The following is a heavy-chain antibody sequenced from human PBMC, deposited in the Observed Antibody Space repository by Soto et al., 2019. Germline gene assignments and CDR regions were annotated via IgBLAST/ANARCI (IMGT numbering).Heavy chain of an antibody. CDR3: GRGRSGQIVVFY. V-gene: IGHV1-2*02. CDR2: IGPETVAT. D-gene: IGHD5-12*01. CDR1: GYTFTGHY. J-gene: IGHJ4*02. Sequence: ASVKVSCQASGYTFTGHYIHWVRQAPEQGPEWMGEIGPETVATRSAQKFQGRVTMTRDMSITTVYMELNNLSPDATAVYYCGRGRSGQIVVFYWGQGTPVTVSS.